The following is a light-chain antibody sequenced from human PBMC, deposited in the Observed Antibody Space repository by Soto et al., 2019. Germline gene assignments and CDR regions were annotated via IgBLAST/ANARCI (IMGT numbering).Light chain of an antibody. Sequence: NFMLTQPHSVSESPGKTVTISCTRSSGNIAYNYVQWYQQRPGSAPTTVIYEDHQRPSGVPDRFSGSIDSSSNSASLTISGLTTEDEADYYCQSYDSSNRVFGGGTKVTVL. CDR3: QSYDSSNRV. CDR1: SGNIAYNY. V-gene: IGLV6-57*04. CDR2: EDH. J-gene: IGLJ2*01.